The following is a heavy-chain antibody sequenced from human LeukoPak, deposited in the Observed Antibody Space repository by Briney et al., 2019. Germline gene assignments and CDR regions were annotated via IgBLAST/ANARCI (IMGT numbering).Heavy chain of an antibody. CDR2: ISSSSTTI. J-gene: IGHJ4*02. CDR3: AKLAKYFYGSETYYFFEH. D-gene: IGHD3-10*01. V-gene: IGHV3-48*04. Sequence: GGSLRLSCAASGFIFSSYSMKWVRQAPGKGLEWVSYISSSSTTIYYADSVKGRFTISRDNAKNSLYLQMNSLRVEDTAVYYCAKLAKYFYGSETYYFFEHWGQGTPVTASS. CDR1: GFIFSSYS.